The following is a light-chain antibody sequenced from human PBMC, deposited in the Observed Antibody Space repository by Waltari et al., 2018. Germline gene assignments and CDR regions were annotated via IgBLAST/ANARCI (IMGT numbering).Light chain of an antibody. Sequence: SSELTQAPAVSVALGQTDTITCQGDSLRSHYASWYQQRPGQAPILVIYDKNNRPSGVPDRFSGSSSHNTGSLTITGAQAEDEASYYCHSRDASGVAGSFGGGTKLTVL. CDR1: SLRSHY. CDR3: HSRDASGVAGS. V-gene: IGLV3-19*01. J-gene: IGLJ2*01. CDR2: DKN.